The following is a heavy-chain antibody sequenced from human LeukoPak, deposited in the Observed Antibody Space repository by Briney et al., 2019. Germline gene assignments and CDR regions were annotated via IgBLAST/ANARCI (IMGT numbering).Heavy chain of an antibody. Sequence: SETLSLTCTVSGGSISSSSYFWGWIRQPPGKGLEWIGSIYYSGSAYYNPSLKSRVTISVDTSKNQFSLKLSSVTAADTAVYYCARILCSGKSCYSGYWGQGTLVTVSS. CDR2: IYYSGSA. V-gene: IGHV4-39*01. J-gene: IGHJ4*02. CDR3: ARILCSGKSCYSGY. CDR1: GGSISSSSYF. D-gene: IGHD2-15*01.